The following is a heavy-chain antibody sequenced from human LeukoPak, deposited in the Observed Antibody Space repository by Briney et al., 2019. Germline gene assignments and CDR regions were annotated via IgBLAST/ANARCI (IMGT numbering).Heavy chain of an antibody. CDR1: GGSFSGYY. CDR3: ARGWMGYYGDFLFDY. J-gene: IGHJ4*02. CDR2: INHSGST. V-gene: IGHV4-34*01. D-gene: IGHD4-17*01. Sequence: PSETLSLTCAVYGGSFSGYYWSWIRQPPGKGLEWIGEINHSGSTNYNPSLKSRVTISVDTSNNQFSLKLSSVTAADTAVYYCARGWMGYYGDFLFDYWGQGTLVTVSS.